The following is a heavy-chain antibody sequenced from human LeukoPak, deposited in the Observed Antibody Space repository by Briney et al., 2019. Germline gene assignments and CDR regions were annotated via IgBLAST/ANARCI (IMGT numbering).Heavy chain of an antibody. Sequence: PGGSLRLSCAASGFTFGTFWMPWVRQAPGKGLEWVGNINQDGSAKYYVDSVKGRFTISRDNARNSLYLQMNSLRAEDAAVYYCARDSRYFDLWGRGTPVTVSS. CDR2: INQDGSAK. CDR3: ARDSRYFDL. J-gene: IGHJ2*01. V-gene: IGHV3-7*01. CDR1: GFTFGTFW.